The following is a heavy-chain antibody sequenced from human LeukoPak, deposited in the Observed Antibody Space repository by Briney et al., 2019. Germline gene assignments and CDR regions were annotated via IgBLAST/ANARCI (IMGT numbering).Heavy chain of an antibody. J-gene: IGHJ4*02. Sequence: ASVKVSCKASGYTFTGYYMHWVRQAPGQGLEWMGWINPNSGGTNYAQKFQGWVTMTRDTSISTAYMELSRLRSDDTAVYYCAREGDGYNQYYFDYWGQGTLVTVSS. V-gene: IGHV1-2*04. CDR1: GYTFTGYY. CDR2: INPNSGGT. D-gene: IGHD5-24*01. CDR3: AREGDGYNQYYFDY.